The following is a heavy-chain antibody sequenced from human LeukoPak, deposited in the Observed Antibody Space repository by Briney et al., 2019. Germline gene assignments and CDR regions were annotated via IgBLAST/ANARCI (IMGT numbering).Heavy chain of an antibody. D-gene: IGHD3-9*01. V-gene: IGHV3-30*02. CDR3: ANFDGDSQAFHI. J-gene: IGHJ3*02. Sequence: QPGGSLRLSCAASGFTFSSHGIHWVRQAPGKGLEWVAIIWYDGSKKYYADSVKGRFTISRDNSDYTLYLQMNNLKTDDTALYSCANFDGDSQAFHIWGLGTMVTVSS. CDR1: GFTFSSHG. CDR2: IWYDGSKK.